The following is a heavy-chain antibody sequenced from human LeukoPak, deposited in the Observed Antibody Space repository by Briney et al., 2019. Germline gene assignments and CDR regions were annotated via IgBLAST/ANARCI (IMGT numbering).Heavy chain of an antibody. Sequence: GGSLRLSCAASGFTFSSYAMSWVRQAPGKGLEWVSAISGSGGRTYYADSVKGRFTISRDNSMDTLYLQMNSLRADDTAVYYCAKGARWELPLDYWGRGTLVTVSS. J-gene: IGHJ4*02. D-gene: IGHD1-26*01. CDR3: AKGARWELPLDY. CDR2: ISGSGGRT. V-gene: IGHV3-23*01. CDR1: GFTFSSYA.